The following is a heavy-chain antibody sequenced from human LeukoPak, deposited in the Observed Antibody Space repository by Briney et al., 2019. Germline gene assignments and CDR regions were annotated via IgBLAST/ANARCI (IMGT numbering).Heavy chain of an antibody. V-gene: IGHV4-34*01. CDR1: GGSFSGYY. D-gene: IGHD6-6*01. CDR2: IFYRGST. CDR3: ARGRWWFAGRPPHYMDV. J-gene: IGHJ6*03. Sequence: SETLSLTCAVYGGSFSGYYWDWIRQPPGGGLEWMGSIFYRGSTYYNPSLKSRVTISIDTSKNQFSLKLSSVTAADTAVYYCARGRWWFAGRPPHYMDVWGKGTTVTVSS.